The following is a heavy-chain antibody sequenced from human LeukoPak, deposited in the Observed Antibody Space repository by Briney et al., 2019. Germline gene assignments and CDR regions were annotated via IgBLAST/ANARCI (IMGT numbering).Heavy chain of an antibody. Sequence: APLKVSCKASGYSFSDNYIHWVRQAPGQGLEYMGWINPKSGDTNLSQRFKGRVTMTSDTSISTAYMEMRKLRSDDTAVYFCARGKDDSTGHYDAFDVWGHGTMITVSS. V-gene: IGHV1-2*02. CDR3: ARGKDDSTGHYDAFDV. CDR2: INPKSGDT. D-gene: IGHD3-22*01. CDR1: GYSFSDNY. J-gene: IGHJ3*01.